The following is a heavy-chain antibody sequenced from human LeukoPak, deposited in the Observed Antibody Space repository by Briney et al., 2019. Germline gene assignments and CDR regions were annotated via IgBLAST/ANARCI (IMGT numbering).Heavy chain of an antibody. CDR1: GFSFSSYA. J-gene: IGHJ6*02. V-gene: IGHV3-23*01. Sequence: GGSLRLSCAASGFSFSSYAMSWVRQAPGKGLEWVSTLSGSGGSTYYADSVKGRFTISRDNSKNTLYLQMNSLRAEDTAVYYCARTMIVVVITSSYGMDVWGQGTTVTVSS. CDR2: LSGSGGST. D-gene: IGHD3-22*01. CDR3: ARTMIVVVITSSYGMDV.